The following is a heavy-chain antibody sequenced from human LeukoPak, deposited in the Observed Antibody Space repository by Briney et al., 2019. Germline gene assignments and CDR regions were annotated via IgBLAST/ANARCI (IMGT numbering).Heavy chain of an antibody. D-gene: IGHD3-3*01. CDR3: ARVGLGVVIRGYY. CDR1: GGTFSKYT. J-gene: IGHJ4*02. CDR2: ISAYNGNT. Sequence: GASVKVSCKTSGGTFSKYTIIWVRQAPGQGLEWMGWISAYNGNTNYAQKLRGRVTMTTDTSTSTAYMELRSLRSDDTAVYYCARVGLGVVIRGYYWGQGTLVTVSS. V-gene: IGHV1-18*01.